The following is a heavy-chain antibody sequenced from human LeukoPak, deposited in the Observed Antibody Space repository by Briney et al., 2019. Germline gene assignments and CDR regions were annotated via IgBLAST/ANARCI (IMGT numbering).Heavy chain of an antibody. D-gene: IGHD6-13*01. CDR1: GFTFSSYG. Sequence: GGSLRLSCAASGFTFSSYGMHWVRQAPGKGLEWVAFIRYDGSNKYYADSVKGRFTISRDNSKNTLYLQMNSLRAEDTAVYYCANHRSRLRIAAAGSGDYWGQGTLVTVSS. CDR3: ANHRSRLRIAAAGSGDY. CDR2: IRYDGSNK. V-gene: IGHV3-30*02. J-gene: IGHJ4*02.